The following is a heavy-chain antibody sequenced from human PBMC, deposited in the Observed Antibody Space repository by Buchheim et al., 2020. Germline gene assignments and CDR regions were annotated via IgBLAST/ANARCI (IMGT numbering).Heavy chain of an antibody. J-gene: IGHJ4*02. CDR2: IIIVGSST. Sequence: VQLVESGGGLVQPGGSLRLSCAASGFTFSDLWMHWVRQTPGKGLMWVSRIIIVGSSTIYGESVKGGFTVSWDTARNRLYLQMKSLRAEDTGVYYCARDPLLNGGTLDYWGQGT. V-gene: IGHV3-74*01. CDR1: GFTFSDLW. CDR3: ARDPLLNGGTLDY. D-gene: IGHD1-1*01.